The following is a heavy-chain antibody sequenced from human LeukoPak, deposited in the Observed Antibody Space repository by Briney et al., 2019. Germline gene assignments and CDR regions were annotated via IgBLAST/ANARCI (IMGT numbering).Heavy chain of an antibody. D-gene: IGHD3-9*01. CDR1: GFTFSSYA. J-gene: IGHJ4*02. CDR3: ARDLEYYDILTGSALDY. V-gene: IGHV3-30*04. Sequence: PGGSLRLSCAASGFTFSSYAMHWVRQAPGKGLEWVAVIPYDGSNKYYADSVKGRFTISRDNSKNTLYLQMNSLRAEDTAVYYCARDLEYYDILTGSALDYWGQGTLVTVSS. CDR2: IPYDGSNK.